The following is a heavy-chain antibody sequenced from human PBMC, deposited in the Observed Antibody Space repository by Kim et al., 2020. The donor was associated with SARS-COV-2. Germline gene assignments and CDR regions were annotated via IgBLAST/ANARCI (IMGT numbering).Heavy chain of an antibody. CDR2: INHSGST. CDR3: ARGFHKQVLVRGYFDY. D-gene: IGHD6-13*01. J-gene: IGHJ4*02. V-gene: IGHV4-34*01. CDR1: GGSFSGYY. Sequence: SETLSLTCAVYGGSFSGYYWSWIRQPPGKGLEWIGEINHSGSTNYNPSLKSRVTISVDTSKNQFSLKLSSVTAADTAVYYCARGFHKQVLVRGYFDYWGQGTLVTVSS.